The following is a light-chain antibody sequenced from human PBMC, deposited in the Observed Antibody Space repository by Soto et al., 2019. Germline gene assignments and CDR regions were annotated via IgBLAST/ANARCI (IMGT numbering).Light chain of an antibody. Sequence: QSALTQPASVSASPGQSITISCTGTSSVVGDYNYVSWYQQHPGKAPELMIYEVSNRPSGVSNRFSGSKSGNTASLTISGLQAEDEADYYCSSYTSSSTVFYVFGTGTKLTVL. CDR2: EVS. CDR1: SSVVGDYNY. CDR3: SSYTSSSTVFYV. V-gene: IGLV2-14*01. J-gene: IGLJ1*01.